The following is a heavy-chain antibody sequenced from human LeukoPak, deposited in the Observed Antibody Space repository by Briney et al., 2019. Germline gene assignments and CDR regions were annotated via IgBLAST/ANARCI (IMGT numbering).Heavy chain of an antibody. J-gene: IGHJ4*02. CDR3: ARAYTAVILDY. V-gene: IGHV1-2*02. CDR1: GYTFTGYY. D-gene: IGHD5-18*01. Sequence: GASVKVSCKASGYTFTGYYMHWVRQAPGQGLEWMGWINPNSGGTNYAQKFQGRVTMTRDTSISTAYMELRSLRSEDTAVYYCARAYTAVILDYWGQGTLVTVSS. CDR2: INPNSGGT.